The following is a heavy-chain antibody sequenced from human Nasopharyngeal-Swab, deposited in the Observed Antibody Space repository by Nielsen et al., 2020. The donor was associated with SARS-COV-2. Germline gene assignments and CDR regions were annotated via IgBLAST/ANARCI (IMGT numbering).Heavy chain of an antibody. V-gene: IGHV3-30*18. CDR3: AKELSARVVTPTYYFDY. CDR2: ISYDGSNK. J-gene: IGHJ4*02. D-gene: IGHD3-22*01. Sequence: GESLKISCAASGFTFSSYGMHWVRQAPGKGLEWAAVISYDGSNKYYADSVKGRFTISRDNSKNTLYLQMNSLRAEDTAVYYCAKELSARVVTPTYYFDYWGQGTLVTVSS. CDR1: GFTFSSYG.